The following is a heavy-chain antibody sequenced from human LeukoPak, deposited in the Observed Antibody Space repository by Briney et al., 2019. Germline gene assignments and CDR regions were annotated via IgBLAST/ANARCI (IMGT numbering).Heavy chain of an antibody. CDR1: GFTFSSYA. CDR3: AKVEGGSSDAFDI. Sequence: PGGSLRLPCAASGFTFSSYAMSWVRQAPGKGLEWVSAISGSGGSTYYADSVKGRFTISRDNSKNTLYLQMNSLRAEDTAVYYCAKVEGGSSDAFDIWGQGTMVTVSS. CDR2: ISGSGGST. D-gene: IGHD6-6*01. V-gene: IGHV3-23*01. J-gene: IGHJ3*02.